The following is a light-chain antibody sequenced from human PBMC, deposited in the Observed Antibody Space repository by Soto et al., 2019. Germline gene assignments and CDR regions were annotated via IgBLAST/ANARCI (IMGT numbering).Light chain of an antibody. V-gene: IGLV2-14*01. J-gene: IGLJ1*01. CDR2: DVT. CDR3: SSYTTTTTLEV. CDR1: SSDVGAYDF. Sequence: QSALTQPASVSGSPGQSITISCTGTSSDVGAYDFVSWYQHYPGKAPKLVTFDVTHRPPGISDRFSGSKSANTASLTISGLQGEDEADYYCSSYTTTTTLEVFGTGTKLTVL.